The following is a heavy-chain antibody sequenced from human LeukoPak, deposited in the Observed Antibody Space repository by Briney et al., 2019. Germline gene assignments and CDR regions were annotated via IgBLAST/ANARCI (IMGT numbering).Heavy chain of an antibody. Sequence: PGGSLRLSCAASGFTFSTTWLPWVRQTPGEGLVWVSRMNSDGSTTNYADSVKGRFTISRDNAKSTLYLQMNNLRVEDTAVYYCATAGNYRFDNWGQGTLVTVSP. V-gene: IGHV3-74*01. CDR1: GFTFSTTW. CDR2: MNSDGSTT. D-gene: IGHD1-7*01. J-gene: IGHJ4*02. CDR3: ATAGNYRFDN.